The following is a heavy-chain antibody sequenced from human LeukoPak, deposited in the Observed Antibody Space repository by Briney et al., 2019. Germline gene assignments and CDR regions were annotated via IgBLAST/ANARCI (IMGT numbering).Heavy chain of an antibody. D-gene: IGHD3-3*01. V-gene: IGHV4-59*12. J-gene: IGHJ5*02. Sequence: TSETLSLTCTVSGGSISSSYWSWIRQPPGKGLEWIGDIYYSGSTNYNPSLKSRVTISVDTSKNQFSLKLSSVTAADTAVYYCARYNYDFWSGYSKWFDPWGQGTLVTVSS. CDR1: GGSISSSY. CDR3: ARYNYDFWSGYSKWFDP. CDR2: IYYSGST.